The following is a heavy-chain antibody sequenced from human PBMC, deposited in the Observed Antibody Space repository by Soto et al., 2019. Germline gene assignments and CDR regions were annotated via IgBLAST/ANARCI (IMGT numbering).Heavy chain of an antibody. CDR3: ARYHSGYDWIDY. CDR2: ISPYNNYT. D-gene: IGHD5-12*01. CDR1: GYPFTSYG. Sequence: QVQLVQSGVEVKKPGASVKVSCKASGYPFTSYGLSWVRQAPGQGLEWMGWISPYNNYTNYAQMLQGRVTMTTDTSTSTAYMELRSLRSHATAVYYFARYHSGYDWIDYWGQGTLVTVSS. V-gene: IGHV1-18*01. J-gene: IGHJ4*02.